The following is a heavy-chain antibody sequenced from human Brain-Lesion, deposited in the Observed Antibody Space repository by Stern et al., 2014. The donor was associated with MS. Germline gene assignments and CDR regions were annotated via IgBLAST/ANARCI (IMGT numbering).Heavy chain of an antibody. Sequence: VQLVESGPGLVKPSQTLSLTCNVSGDSISSGDNYWSWLRQSPGKGLECIGYIYYIGSAFYNPSLKRRVSISVDTSQNQFSLSLSSVTAADTAVYYCARGESSRYYYYFDDWGQGTLVTVSS. V-gene: IGHV4-30-4*01. CDR1: GDSISSGDNY. D-gene: IGHD3-22*01. CDR3: ARGESSRYYYYFDD. CDR2: IYYIGSA. J-gene: IGHJ4*02.